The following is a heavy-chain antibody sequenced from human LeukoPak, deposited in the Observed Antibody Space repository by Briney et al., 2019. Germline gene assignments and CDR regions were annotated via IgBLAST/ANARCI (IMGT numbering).Heavy chain of an antibody. CDR3: ARGPGSGHYFDY. CDR2: ISSSSGTI. D-gene: IGHD2-15*01. J-gene: IGHJ4*02. Sequence: GGSLRLSCAASGFTFSTSPMNWVRQAPGKGPEWVSYISSSSGTIYYADSVKGRFTISRDNAENSLYLQMNSLRAEDKAVYYCARGPGSGHYFDYWGQGTLVTVSS. CDR1: GFTFSTSP. V-gene: IGHV3-48*04.